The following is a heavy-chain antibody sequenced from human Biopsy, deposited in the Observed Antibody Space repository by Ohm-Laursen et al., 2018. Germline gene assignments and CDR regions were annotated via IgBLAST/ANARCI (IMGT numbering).Heavy chain of an antibody. CDR2: IRGGGDDT. J-gene: IGHJ4*02. D-gene: IGHD6-19*01. CDR3: AKDFGWRNFDY. V-gene: IGHV3-23*01. Sequence: SLRLSCAASGFTFSSYAMTWVHQAPGKGLEWVSAIRGGGDDTSYADSVKGRFTISRDNSKNTLYLQMNSLRAEDTAVYYCAKDFGWRNFDYWGQGTLVIVSS. CDR1: GFTFSSYA.